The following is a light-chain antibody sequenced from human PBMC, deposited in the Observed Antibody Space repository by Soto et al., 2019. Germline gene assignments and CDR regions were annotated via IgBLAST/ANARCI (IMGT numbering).Light chain of an antibody. CDR2: GAS. Sequence: EIVLTQSPGTLSLSPGERATLSCRASQSVSSSYLAWYQQKPAQAPRLLIYGASSRTTGIPDRFSGSGSGTYFIPTISLLEPEDFAVYDCQQYGSSTFFGQGTKLEIK. J-gene: IGKJ2*01. CDR1: QSVSSSY. V-gene: IGKV3-20*01. CDR3: QQYGSSTF.